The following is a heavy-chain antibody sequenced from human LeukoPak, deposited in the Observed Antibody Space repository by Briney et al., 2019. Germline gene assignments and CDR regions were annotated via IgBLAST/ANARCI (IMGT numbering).Heavy chain of an antibody. Sequence: HPGGSLRLSCGASGLTFSTRVMHWVRQAPGEGLEWVALLSHVESHNKQYADSVKGRFTISRDNSKTTLYLQMDGLSAADTAVYYCARDLGYYYDSSGSRSLGYWGQGTLVTVSS. CDR1: GLTFSTRV. CDR3: ARDLGYYYDSSGSRSLGY. CDR2: LSHVESHNK. V-gene: IGHV3-30-3*01. D-gene: IGHD3-22*01. J-gene: IGHJ4*02.